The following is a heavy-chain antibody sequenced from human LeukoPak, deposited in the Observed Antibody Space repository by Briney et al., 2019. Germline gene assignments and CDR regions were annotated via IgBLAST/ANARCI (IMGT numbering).Heavy chain of an antibody. J-gene: IGHJ4*02. Sequence: GASVKVSCKVSGYTLTELSMHWVRQAPGKGLEWMGGFDPEDGETIYAQKLQGRVTMTTDTSTSTAYMELRSLRSDDTAVYYCARGDYGDYSSGWSFFDYWGQGTLVTVSS. CDR2: FDPEDGET. CDR3: ARGDYGDYSSGWSFFDY. CDR1: GYTLTELS. V-gene: IGHV1-24*01. D-gene: IGHD4-17*01.